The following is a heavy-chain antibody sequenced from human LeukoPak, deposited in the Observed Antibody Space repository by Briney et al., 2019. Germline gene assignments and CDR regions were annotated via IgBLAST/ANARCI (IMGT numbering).Heavy chain of an antibody. CDR1: GYTFTDYY. CDR2: VDPEDGET. CDR3: ANTYRYSGSYYYDY. J-gene: IGHJ4*02. Sequence: ASVKVSCKVSGYTFTDYYMHWVQQAPGKGLEWMGLVDPEDGETIYAEKFQGRVTITADKSTGTAYMELSSLRSEDTAVYYCANTYRYSGSYYYDYWGQGTLVTVSS. D-gene: IGHD1-26*01. V-gene: IGHV1-69-2*01.